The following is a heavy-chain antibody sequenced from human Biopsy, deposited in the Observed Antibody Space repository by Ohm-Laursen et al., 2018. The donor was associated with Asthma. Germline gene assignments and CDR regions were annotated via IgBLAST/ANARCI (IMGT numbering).Heavy chain of an antibody. V-gene: IGHV1-18*01. CDR3: ARAVDYSHYYGIDV. CDR1: GYTFNSAG. J-gene: IGHJ6*02. D-gene: IGHD3-10*01. CDR2: ISVYNGNT. Sequence: APVKVSCKTPGYTFNSAGITWVRQAPGQGLEWMGWISVYNGNTKVAQKLQDRVTMITDTSTSTAYMELRSLRSDDTAVYFCARAVDYSHYYGIDVWGQGTTVTVS.